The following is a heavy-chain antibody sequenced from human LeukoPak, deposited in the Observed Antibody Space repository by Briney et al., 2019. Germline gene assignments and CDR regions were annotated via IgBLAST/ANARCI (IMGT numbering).Heavy chain of an antibody. CDR1: GFTVSNSY. CDR3: ATDLQPFDY. Sequence: GGSLRLSCAASGFTVSNSYMSWVRQAPGKGLEWVANIKQDGSEKYYVDSVKGRFTISRDNANNSLYLQMNTLRAEDTAVYYCATDLQPFDYWGQGTLVTVSS. D-gene: IGHD2-2*01. V-gene: IGHV3-7*04. CDR2: IKQDGSEK. J-gene: IGHJ4*02.